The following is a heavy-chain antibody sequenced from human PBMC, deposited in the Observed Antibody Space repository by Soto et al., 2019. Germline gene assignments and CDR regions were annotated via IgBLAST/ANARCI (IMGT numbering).Heavy chain of an antibody. CDR3: ARVRGGSYYEGFDY. J-gene: IGHJ4*02. CDR2: IYYSGST. V-gene: IGHV4-59*01. Sequence: SETLSLTCSVSGGSISSYYWSWIRQPPGKGLEWIGYIYYSGSTKYNPSLKSRVALSVDTAKNQFSLKLSSVTAADTAVYYCARVRGGSYYEGFDYWGQGTLVTVSS. CDR1: GGSISSYY. D-gene: IGHD1-26*01.